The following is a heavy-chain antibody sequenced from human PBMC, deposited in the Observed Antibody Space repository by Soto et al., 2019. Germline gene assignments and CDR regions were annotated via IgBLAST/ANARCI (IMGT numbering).Heavy chain of an antibody. D-gene: IGHD2-15*01. CDR1: RFRRSHYE. CDR2: ISHSGDTL. V-gene: IGHV3-11*01. J-gene: IGHJ3*01. CDR3: AMISGGFEADAFDF. Sequence: GGSVRISCAVSRFRRSHYEMSWIRQAPGKGPESVSFISHSGDTLYYVDCVKGRFSISRDNAKHSVYLQVRSLRVEDTAAYFCAMISGGFEADAFDFWGQGTMVTVSS.